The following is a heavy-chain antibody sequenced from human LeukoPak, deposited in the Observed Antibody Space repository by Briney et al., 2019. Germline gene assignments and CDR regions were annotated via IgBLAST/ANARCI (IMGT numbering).Heavy chain of an antibody. J-gene: IGHJ3*02. CDR1: GSSPSGYY. CDR3: ARDSSIRNAFDI. CDR2: IYYSGST. V-gene: IGHV4-59*01. Sequence: SETLSLTCTLSGSSPSGYYWSWIRQPPGKGLEWIGYIYYSGSTTYNPSLKSRVTISVDTSKNQFSLKLSSVTAADTAVYYFARDSSIRNAFDIWGQGTMVTVSS. D-gene: IGHD5-12*01.